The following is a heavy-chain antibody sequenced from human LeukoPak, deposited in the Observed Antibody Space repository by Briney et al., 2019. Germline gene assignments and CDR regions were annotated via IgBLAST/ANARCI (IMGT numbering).Heavy chain of an antibody. Sequence: PGGSLTLSCAASGFTFDDYAMHWVRQAPGKGLEWLSSINWDGNTIAYADSVKGRFTISRDNSKNTLYLQMNSLRAEDTAVYYCAKLVVPTPWGAFDIWGQGTMVTVSS. CDR1: GFTFDDYA. J-gene: IGHJ3*02. CDR2: INWDGNTI. D-gene: IGHD2-2*01. V-gene: IGHV3-9*01. CDR3: AKLVVPTPWGAFDI.